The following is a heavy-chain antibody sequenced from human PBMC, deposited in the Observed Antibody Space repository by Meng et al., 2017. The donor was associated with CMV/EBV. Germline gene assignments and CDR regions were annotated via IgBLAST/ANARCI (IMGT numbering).Heavy chain of an antibody. D-gene: IGHD4-23*01. CDR2: ISSSSSYI. CDR1: GFTFSSYS. J-gene: IGHJ4*02. V-gene: IGHV3-21*01. Sequence: GGSLRLSCAASGFTFSSYSMNWVRQAPGKGLEWVSSISSSSSYIYYADSVKGRFTISRVNAKNSLYLQMNSLRAEDTAVYYCARRRGRHSGGGSYYFDYWGQGTLVTVSS. CDR3: ARRRGRHSGGGSYYFDY.